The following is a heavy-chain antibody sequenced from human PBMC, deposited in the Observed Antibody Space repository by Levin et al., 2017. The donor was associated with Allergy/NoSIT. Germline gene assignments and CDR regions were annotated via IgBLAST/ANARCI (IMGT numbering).Heavy chain of an antibody. CDR2: MSYDGSNK. CDR3: AKDRRTTVTPPYYYDYMDV. J-gene: IGHJ6*03. D-gene: IGHD4-11*01. Sequence: GGSLRLSCAASGLTFSSYGMHWVRQAPGKGLEWVAVMSYDGSNKYYADSVKGRFTISRDNSKNTPYLQMNSLRAEDTAVYYCAKDRRTTVTPPYYYDYMDVWGKGTTVTVSS. CDR1: GLTFSSYG. V-gene: IGHV3-30*18.